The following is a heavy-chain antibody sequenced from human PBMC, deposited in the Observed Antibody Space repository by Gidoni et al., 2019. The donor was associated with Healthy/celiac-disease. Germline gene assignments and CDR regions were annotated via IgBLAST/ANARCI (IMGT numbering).Heavy chain of an antibody. CDR3: ASLIVGATGTFDY. Sequence: TGTLSLTCTVSGGSISSSSYYWGWIRQPPGKGLEWIGSIYYSGSTYYNPSLKSRVTISVDTSKNQFSLKLSSVTAADTAVYYCASLIVGATGTFDYWGQGTLVTVSS. V-gene: IGHV4-39*01. D-gene: IGHD1-26*01. J-gene: IGHJ4*02. CDR1: GGSISSSSYY. CDR2: IYYSGST.